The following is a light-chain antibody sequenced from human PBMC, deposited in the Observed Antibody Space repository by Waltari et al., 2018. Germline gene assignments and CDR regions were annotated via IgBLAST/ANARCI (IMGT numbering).Light chain of an antibody. Sequence: EIVLTQSPATLSLSPGERATLSCRASPSITTLLAWYQNKRGQAPRLLIFEASKRAPGVPARFRGSGSGTDFTLTISSLEPEDFASYYCHQRNIWPPTFGPGTKVEMK. CDR1: PSITTL. J-gene: IGKJ1*01. CDR3: HQRNIWPPT. CDR2: EAS. V-gene: IGKV3-11*01.